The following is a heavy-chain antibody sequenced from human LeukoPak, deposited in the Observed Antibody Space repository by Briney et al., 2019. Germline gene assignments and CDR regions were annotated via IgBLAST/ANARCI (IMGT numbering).Heavy chain of an antibody. CDR2: ISGSGNVT. CDR3: AKDRAGAN. CDR1: GFTFAKYA. J-gene: IGHJ4*02. Sequence: GGSLKLSCVGSGFTFAKYAMTWVREAPGKGLEWVSVISGSGNVTCYAESVKGRFTISRDNSKRTLYLQMDSLRADDTAIYYCAKDRAGANWGQGTLVLVSS. V-gene: IGHV3-23*01.